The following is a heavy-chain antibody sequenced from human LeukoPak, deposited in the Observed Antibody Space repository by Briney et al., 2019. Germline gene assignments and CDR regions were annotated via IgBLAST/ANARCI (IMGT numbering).Heavy chain of an antibody. CDR1: GYTFTSYW. CDR2: IYPGDSDT. V-gene: IGHV5-51*01. Sequence: ASVKVSCKASGYTFTSYWIGWVRQMPGKGLEWMGIIYPGDSDTRYSPSFQGQATISADKSISTAYLQWSSLKASDTAMYYCARQSVYYDSSGEFDYWGQGTLVTVSS. D-gene: IGHD3-22*01. J-gene: IGHJ4*02. CDR3: ARQSVYYDSSGEFDY.